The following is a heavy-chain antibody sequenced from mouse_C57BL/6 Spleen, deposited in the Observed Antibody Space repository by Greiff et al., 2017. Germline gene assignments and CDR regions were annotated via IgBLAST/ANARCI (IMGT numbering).Heavy chain of an antibody. CDR1: GFNFKAAS. CDR3: TTWGMIRMDY. J-gene: IGHJ4*01. D-gene: IGHD2-4*01. Sequence: EVQLQQSGPELVRPGASVKLSFTAPGFNFKAASMHWVKQRPEPGLEWVGWVDPENGDTEYASKFQGKGTITADTSSNTAYLQLSSLTSEDTAVYYCTTWGMIRMDYWGQGTSVTVSS. V-gene: IGHV14-4*01. CDR2: VDPENGDT.